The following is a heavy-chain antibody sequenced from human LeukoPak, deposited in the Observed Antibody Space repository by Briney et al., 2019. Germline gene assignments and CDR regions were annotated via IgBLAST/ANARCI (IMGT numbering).Heavy chain of an antibody. V-gene: IGHV3-7*01. CDR1: GFTLRIFR. Sequence: QPGGPVSLSCAASGFTLRIFRMRWLPPAPGRAREGVANKKQDESEEHYVHSVTGRFIISRDNAKNSLYLQMNSLRAEDAAVYYCARWEGNGYYFDDRGQGTLVTVSS. CDR2: KKQDESEE. CDR3: ARWEGNGYYFDD. D-gene: IGHD3-22*01. J-gene: IGHJ4*02.